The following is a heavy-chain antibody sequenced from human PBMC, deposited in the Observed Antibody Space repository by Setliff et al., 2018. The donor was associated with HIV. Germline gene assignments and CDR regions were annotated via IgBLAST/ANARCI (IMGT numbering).Heavy chain of an antibody. CDR2: INHSGST. J-gene: IGHJ6*03. D-gene: IGHD3-3*01. V-gene: IGHV4-34*01. Sequence: PSETLSLTCAVYGGSFSGYYWTWIRQVPGKGLEWIGEINHSGSTNYNPSLKSRVTISVDTSKNQFSLTLNSVTAADTAVYYCARGSRQLTIFGVVFKTNYYFMDVWGKGTAVTVS. CDR1: GGSFSGYY. CDR3: ARGSRQLTIFGVVFKTNYYFMDV.